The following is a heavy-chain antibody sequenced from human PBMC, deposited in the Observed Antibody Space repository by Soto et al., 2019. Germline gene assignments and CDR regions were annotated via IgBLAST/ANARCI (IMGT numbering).Heavy chain of an antibody. V-gene: IGHV1-69*06. Sequence: QVQLVQSGAEVKKPGSSVKVSCKASGGTFSSYAISWVRQAPGQGLEWMGGIIPIFGTANYAQKFQGRVTITADKSTSTDYMELSSLRSEDTAVYYCARGTYSSSWYDYYYGMDVWGQGTTVTVSS. CDR3: ARGTYSSSWYDYYYGMDV. CDR2: IIPIFGTA. CDR1: GGTFSSYA. D-gene: IGHD6-13*01. J-gene: IGHJ6*02.